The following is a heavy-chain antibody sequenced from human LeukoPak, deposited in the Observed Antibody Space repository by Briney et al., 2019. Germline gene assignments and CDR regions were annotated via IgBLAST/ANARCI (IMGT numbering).Heavy chain of an antibody. CDR2: ISYDGSNK. CDR3: AKDRGRRMEYNLYGMDV. CDR1: GFTFSSYG. V-gene: IGHV3-30*18. Sequence: GRSLRLSCAASGFTFSSYGMHWVRQAPGKGLAWVAVISYDGSNKYYADSVKGRFTISRDNSKNTLYLQMNSLRAEDTAVYYCAKDRGRRMEYNLYGMDVWGQGTTVTVSS. J-gene: IGHJ6*02. D-gene: IGHD1-20*01.